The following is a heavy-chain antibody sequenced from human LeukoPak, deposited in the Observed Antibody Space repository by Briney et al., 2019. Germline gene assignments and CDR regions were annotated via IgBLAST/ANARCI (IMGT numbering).Heavy chain of an antibody. D-gene: IGHD4-23*01. CDR1: GGTFTSYD. Sequence: GASVKVSCKASGGTFTSYDLSWMRQAPGQGLEWVGRVIPMFDVTDYAQKVQGRVTITADTSTGTAYMELSSLTSDDTAMYYCARDPALEGTEDYRDFGGVESVDAFDVWGQGTMVTVFS. J-gene: IGHJ3*01. CDR2: VIPMFDVT. CDR3: ARDPALEGTEDYRDFGGVESVDAFDV. V-gene: IGHV1-69*17.